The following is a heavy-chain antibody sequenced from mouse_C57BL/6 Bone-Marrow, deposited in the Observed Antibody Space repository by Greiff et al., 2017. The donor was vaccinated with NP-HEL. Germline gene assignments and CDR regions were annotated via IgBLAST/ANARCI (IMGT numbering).Heavy chain of an antibody. J-gene: IGHJ4*01. D-gene: IGHD3-2*02. CDR3: ASQTAQAYYAMDY. CDR1: GFTFSDYY. CDR2: ISNGGGST. Sequence: EVKLVESGGGLVQPGGSLKLSCAASGFTFSDYYMYWVRQTPEKRLEWVAYISNGGGSTYYPDTVKGRFTISRDNAKNTLYLQMSRLKSEDTAMYYCASQTAQAYYAMDYWGQGTSVTVSS. V-gene: IGHV5-12*01.